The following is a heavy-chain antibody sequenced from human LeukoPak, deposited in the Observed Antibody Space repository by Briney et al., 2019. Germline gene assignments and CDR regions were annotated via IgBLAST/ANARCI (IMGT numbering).Heavy chain of an antibody. D-gene: IGHD6-19*01. V-gene: IGHV4-4*07. CDR2: IYTGGST. J-gene: IGHJ4*02. CDR1: GGSLSSYY. Sequence: SETLSLTCTVSGGSLSSYYWNWIRQPAGKGLEWIGRIYTGGSTDYNPSLRSRVTISVDTSKNQFSLKLSSVTAADTAVYYCARYTGSGCFDYWGQGTLVTVSS. CDR3: ARYTGSGCFDY.